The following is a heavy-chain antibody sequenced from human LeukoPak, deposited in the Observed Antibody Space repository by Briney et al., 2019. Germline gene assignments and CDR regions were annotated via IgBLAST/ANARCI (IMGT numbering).Heavy chain of an antibody. CDR3: ASCDYDDSSGYCCFDY. Sequence: SVKVSCKASGGTFSSYAISWVRQAPGQGLEWMGGIIPIFGTANYAQKFQGRVTITTDESTSTAYMELSSLRSEDTAVYYCASCDYDDSSGYCCFDYRGRGTLVTVSS. CDR1: GGTFSSYA. V-gene: IGHV1-69*05. J-gene: IGHJ4*02. CDR2: IIPIFGTA. D-gene: IGHD3-22*01.